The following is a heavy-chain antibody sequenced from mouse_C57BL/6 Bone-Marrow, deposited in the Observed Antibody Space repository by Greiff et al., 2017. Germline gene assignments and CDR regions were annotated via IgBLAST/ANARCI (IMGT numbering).Heavy chain of an antibody. Sequence: VQLQQSGAELVRPGASVKLSCKASGYTFTDYYINWVKQRPGQGLEWIARIYPGSGNTYYNEKFKGKATLTAEKSSSTAYMQLSSLTSEDSAVYFCAREGAYGPDYWGQGTTLTVSS. D-gene: IGHD1-1*02. V-gene: IGHV1-76*01. J-gene: IGHJ2*01. CDR3: AREGAYGPDY. CDR1: GYTFTDYY. CDR2: IYPGSGNT.